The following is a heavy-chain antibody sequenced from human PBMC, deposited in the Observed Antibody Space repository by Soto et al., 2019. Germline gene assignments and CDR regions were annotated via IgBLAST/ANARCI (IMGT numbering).Heavy chain of an antibody. V-gene: IGHV3-48*02. CDR3: ARAGAGTGY. CDR2: ISYSSSSI. D-gene: IGHD3-10*01. CDR1: GFTFSSYS. Sequence: EVQLVESGGGLVQPGGSLRLSCAASGFTFSSYSMNWVRQAPGKGLEWISYISYSSSSIQYADSVKGRFTISRDNAKNSLYLQMSSLRDEDTAVYYSARAGAGTGYWGQGTLVTVAS. J-gene: IGHJ4*02.